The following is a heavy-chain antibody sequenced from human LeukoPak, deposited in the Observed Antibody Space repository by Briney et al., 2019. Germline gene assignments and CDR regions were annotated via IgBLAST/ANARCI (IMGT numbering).Heavy chain of an antibody. CDR2: IKQDGSEK. CDR1: GFTFSSYW. Sequence: GGSLRLSCAASGFTFSSYWMSWVRQAPGKGLEWVANIKQDGSEKYYVDSVKGRFTISRDNAKNSLYLQMSSLRAEDTAVYYCAKVEVVYSNYLEVIWFDPWGQGTLVTVSS. D-gene: IGHD4-11*01. V-gene: IGHV3-7*01. J-gene: IGHJ5*02. CDR3: AKVEVVYSNYLEVIWFDP.